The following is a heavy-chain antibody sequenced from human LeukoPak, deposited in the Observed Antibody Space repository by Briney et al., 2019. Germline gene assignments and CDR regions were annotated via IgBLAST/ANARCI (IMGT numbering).Heavy chain of an antibody. Sequence: PGGSLRLSCAASGFTFSDDYMSWIRQAPGKGLKWVSYISSSGSTIYYADSVKGRFTISRDNAKNSLYLQMNSLRAEDTAVYYCARLHDYGDYGLGYWGQGTLVTVSS. CDR1: GFTFSDDY. CDR2: ISSSGSTI. V-gene: IGHV3-11*01. D-gene: IGHD4-17*01. J-gene: IGHJ4*02. CDR3: ARLHDYGDYGLGY.